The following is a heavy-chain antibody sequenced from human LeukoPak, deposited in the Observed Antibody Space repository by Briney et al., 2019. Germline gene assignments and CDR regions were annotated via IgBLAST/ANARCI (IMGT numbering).Heavy chain of an antibody. CDR2: ISDDGNYI. CDR3: ASDPYCAAANWFDP. CDR1: GFTFNTYA. Sequence: GGSLRLSCAASGFTFNTYAMRWVRQAPGKGLEWVSSISDDGNYIYYGDSVKARFTISRDNPNNTLDLQKHSLRAEDTAVYYCASDPYCAAANWFDPWGQGTLVTVSS. J-gene: IGHJ5*02. V-gene: IGHV3-21*01. D-gene: IGHD2-2*01.